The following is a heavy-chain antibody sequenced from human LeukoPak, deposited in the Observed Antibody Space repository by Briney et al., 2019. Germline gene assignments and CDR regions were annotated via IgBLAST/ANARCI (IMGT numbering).Heavy chain of an antibody. CDR2: ISGSGGST. J-gene: IGHJ4*02. CDR3: ATRKVYYYGSGSHDY. D-gene: IGHD3-10*01. Sequence: GGSLRLSCAASGFTFSSYSMNWVRQAPGKGLEWVSAISGSGGSTYYADSVKGRFTISRDNSKNTLYLQMNSLRAEDTAVYYCATRKVYYYGSGSHDYWGQGTLVTVSS. CDR1: GFTFSSYS. V-gene: IGHV3-23*01.